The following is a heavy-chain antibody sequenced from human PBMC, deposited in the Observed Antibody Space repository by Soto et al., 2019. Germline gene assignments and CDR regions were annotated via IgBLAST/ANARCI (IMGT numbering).Heavy chain of an antibody. J-gene: IGHJ4*02. Sequence: EVQLLESGGGLVQPGGSLRLSCAASGFTFSSYAMSWDRQAPGKGLEWVSAISGSGGSTYYADSVKGRFTISRDNSKNTLYLQMNSLRAEDTAVYYCAKVDSSSPALDYWGQGTLVTVSS. V-gene: IGHV3-23*01. CDR3: AKVDSSSPALDY. CDR1: GFTFSSYA. D-gene: IGHD6-6*01. CDR2: ISGSGGST.